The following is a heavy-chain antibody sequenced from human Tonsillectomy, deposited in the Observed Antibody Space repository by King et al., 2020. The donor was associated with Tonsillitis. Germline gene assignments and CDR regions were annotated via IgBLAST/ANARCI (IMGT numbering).Heavy chain of an antibody. CDR2: ISSNGGST. Sequence: VQLVESGGGLVQPGGSLRLSCSASGFTFSSYAMHWVRQAPGKGLDYVSAISSNGGSTYYSDSVKGRLTISRDNSKNTLYLQMSSLRAEDTAVYYCVKLLGMNDYGGNQSRYFDLWGRGTLVTVSS. J-gene: IGHJ2*01. CDR3: VKLLGMNDYGGNQSRYFDL. CDR1: GFTFSSYA. D-gene: IGHD4-23*01. V-gene: IGHV3-64D*06.